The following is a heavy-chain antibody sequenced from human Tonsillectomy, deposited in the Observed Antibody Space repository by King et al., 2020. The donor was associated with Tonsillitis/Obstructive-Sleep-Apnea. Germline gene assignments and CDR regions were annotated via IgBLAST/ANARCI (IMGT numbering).Heavy chain of an antibody. CDR3: ASVYSVSYYKHAFDI. J-gene: IGHJ3*02. CDR2: INHSGST. CDR1: GGSFSGYY. D-gene: IGHD1-26*01. V-gene: IGHV4-34*01. Sequence: VQLQQWGAGLLKPSETLSLTCAVYGGSFSGYYWSWIRQPPGKGLEWIGEINHSGSTNYNPSLKSRVTISVDTSKNQFSLKLSSVTAADTAVYYCASVYSVSYYKHAFDIWGHVTMVSVSS.